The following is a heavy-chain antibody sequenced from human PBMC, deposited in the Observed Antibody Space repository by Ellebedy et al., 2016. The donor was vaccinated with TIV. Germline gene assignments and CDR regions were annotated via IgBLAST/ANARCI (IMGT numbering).Heavy chain of an antibody. V-gene: IGHV4-39*01. CDR2: IYYSGST. CDR3: ARHGLASHFYYGMDV. Sequence: MPSETLSLTCTVSGDSISSGRYYWGWIRQPPGKGLEWSASIYYSGSTYYNPSRKNRVTISVDTSKSQFSLKLSSVTAADTAVYYCARHGLASHFYYGMDVWGQGTTVTVSS. CDR1: GDSISSGRYY. D-gene: IGHD5-12*01. J-gene: IGHJ6*02.